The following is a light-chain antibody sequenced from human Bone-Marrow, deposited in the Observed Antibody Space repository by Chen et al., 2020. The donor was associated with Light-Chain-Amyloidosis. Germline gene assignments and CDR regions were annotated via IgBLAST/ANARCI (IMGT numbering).Light chain of an antibody. CDR2: DAS. V-gene: IGKV1-5*01. J-gene: IGKJ1*01. Sequence: DIQLTQSPSTLSASVGDRVTITCRASESISTWLAWYQQKPGKAPKFLIYDASSLESGVPSRFSGSGSETEFTLTISSLQPDEFATYFCHQYYTYPWTFGQGATVEV. CDR1: ESISTW. CDR3: HQYYTYPWT.